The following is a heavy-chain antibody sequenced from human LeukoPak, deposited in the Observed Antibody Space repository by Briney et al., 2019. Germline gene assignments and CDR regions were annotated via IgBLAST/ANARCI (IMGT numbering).Heavy chain of an antibody. J-gene: IGHJ4*02. V-gene: IGHV1-18*01. CDR2: ISAYNGNT. Sequence: GASVKVSCKASGYTFTSYGISWVRQGPGQGLEWMGWISAYNGNTNYAQKIQGRVTMTTDTSTSTAYMELRSLRSDDTAVYYCAREENYGGKRHFDYWGQGTLVTVSS. CDR3: AREENYGGKRHFDY. CDR1: GYTFTSYG. D-gene: IGHD4-23*01.